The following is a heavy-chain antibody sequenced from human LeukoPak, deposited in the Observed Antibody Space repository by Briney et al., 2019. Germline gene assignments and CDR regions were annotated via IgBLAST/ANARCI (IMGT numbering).Heavy chain of an antibody. CDR1: GFTFSSYG. D-gene: IGHD3-10*01. CDR2: IYSGGST. J-gene: IGHJ3*02. Sequence: GGSLRLSCAASGFTFSSYGMSWVRQAPGKGLEWVSVIYSGGSTYYADSVKGRFTISRDNSKNTLYLQMNSLRAEDTAVYYCAREVGLWFGELFHAFDIWGQGTMVTVSS. CDR3: AREVGLWFGELFHAFDI. V-gene: IGHV3-66*01.